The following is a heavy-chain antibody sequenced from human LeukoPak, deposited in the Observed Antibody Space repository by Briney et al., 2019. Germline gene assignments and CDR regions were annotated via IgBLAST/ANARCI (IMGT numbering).Heavy chain of an antibody. V-gene: IGHV4-34*01. CDR1: GGSFSGYY. D-gene: IGHD5-12*01. J-gene: IGHJ6*02. CDR2: INHSGST. CDR3: ARTSTEATISPYGMDV. Sequence: SETLSLTCAVYGGSFSGYYWSWIRQPPGKGLEWIGEINHSGSTNYNPSLKSRVTISVDTSKNQFSLKLSSVTAADMAVYYCARTSTEATISPYGMDVWGQWTTVTVSS.